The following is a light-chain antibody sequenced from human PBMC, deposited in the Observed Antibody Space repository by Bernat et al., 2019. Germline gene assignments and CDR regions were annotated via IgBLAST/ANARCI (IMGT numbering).Light chain of an antibody. CDR3: AVCDDSLRGRV. Sequence: QSVLTQTPSVSGTPGQRVTISCSGGSSNIGLNYVYRYQHLPGTAPKFVIYNNDQRPSGVPDRFSGSKSGTSASLAISGLRYEDEADYYCAVCDDSLRGRVFGGGTKLTVL. CDR1: SSNIGLNY. CDR2: NND. J-gene: IGLJ3*02. V-gene: IGLV1-47*02.